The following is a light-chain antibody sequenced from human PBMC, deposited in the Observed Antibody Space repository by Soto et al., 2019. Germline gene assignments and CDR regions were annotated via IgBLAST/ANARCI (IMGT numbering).Light chain of an antibody. CDR1: QSVDNY. V-gene: IGKV3-15*01. CDR3: QQYNDWPRT. Sequence: ILMTQSPDTLSVSLGQRVTLSCRASQSVDNYLAWYQQRPGQSPRLLIYGASTRATGVPARFSGSGSGTDFTLTISSLQSEDLAVYYCQQYNDWPRTLGPGTKVDIK. CDR2: GAS. J-gene: IGKJ1*01.